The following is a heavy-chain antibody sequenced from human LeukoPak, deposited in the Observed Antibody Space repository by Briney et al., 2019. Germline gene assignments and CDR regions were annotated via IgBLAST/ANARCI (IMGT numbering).Heavy chain of an antibody. Sequence: KSSETLSLTCSVSGDSISSNHWSWLRQPPGKGLEGFGYLYYSGSTNYNPSLKRRVAMSVATSMNKFSQHLSSVTAADTAVDYCANLRAGCPDGRGRAPFDYWGQGTLVTVSS. CDR3: ANLRAGCPDGRGRAPFDY. V-gene: IGHV4-59*01. CDR1: GDSISSNH. D-gene: IGHD2-8*01. CDR2: LYYSGST. J-gene: IGHJ4*02.